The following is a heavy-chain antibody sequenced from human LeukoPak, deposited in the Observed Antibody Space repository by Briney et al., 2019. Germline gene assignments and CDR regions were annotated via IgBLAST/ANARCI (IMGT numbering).Heavy chain of an antibody. CDR1: GFTFSSYG. D-gene: IGHD2-21*02. V-gene: IGHV3-NL1*01. CDR3: ARDYRVGCTSDDCYPIDY. J-gene: IGHJ4*02. Sequence: GRSLRLSCAASGFTFSSYGMHWVRQAPGKGLEWVSAISGSGGSTYYADSVRGRFTISRDNSRNTLFLQMNSLRDEDTALYYCARDYRVGCTSDDCYPIDYWGQGTLVTVSS. CDR2: ISGSGGST.